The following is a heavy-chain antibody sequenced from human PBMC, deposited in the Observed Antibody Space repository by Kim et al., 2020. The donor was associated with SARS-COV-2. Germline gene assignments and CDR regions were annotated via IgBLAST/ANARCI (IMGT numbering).Heavy chain of an antibody. CDR2: IYTSGST. V-gene: IGHV4-4*07. CDR3: ARAIAREPTVPHFKQTTNYYYGMDV. D-gene: IGHD1-26*01. Sequence: SETLSLTCTVSGGSISSYYWSWIRQPAGKGLEWIGRIYTSGSTNYNPSLKSRVTMSVDTSKNQFSLKLSSVTAADTAVYYCARAIAREPTVPHFKQTTNYYYGMDVWGQGTTVTVSS. CDR1: GGSISSYY. J-gene: IGHJ6*02.